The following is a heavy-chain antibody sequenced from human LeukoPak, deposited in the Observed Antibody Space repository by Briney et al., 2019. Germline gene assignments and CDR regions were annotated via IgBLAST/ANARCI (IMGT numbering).Heavy chain of an antibody. CDR1: GFTFSSYG. V-gene: IGHV3-30*18. D-gene: IGHD3-10*01. Sequence: AGTSLRLSCAASGFTFSSYGMHWVRQAPGKGLEWVAVISYDGSNKYYADSVKGRFTISRDNSKNTLYLQMNSLRAEDTAVYYCAKGGNYYGSGSYFDYWGQGTLVTVSS. J-gene: IGHJ4*02. CDR2: ISYDGSNK. CDR3: AKGGNYYGSGSYFDY.